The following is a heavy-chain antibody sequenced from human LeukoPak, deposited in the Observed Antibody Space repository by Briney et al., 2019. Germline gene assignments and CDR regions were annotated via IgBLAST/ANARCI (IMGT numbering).Heavy chain of an antibody. V-gene: IGHV3-23*01. D-gene: IGHD3-22*01. CDR2: ISGSGGST. Sequence: GGSLRVSCAASGFNFTRFAMSWVRQARGKGLEWVSGISGSGGSTYYADSVKGRLTISRDNSKNTLYLQMDSLRAEDTAVYYCAKVGIRISLIVVVFTTADDWYFDLWGRGTLVTVSS. J-gene: IGHJ2*01. CDR3: AKVGIRISLIVVVFTTADDWYFDL. CDR1: GFNFTRFA.